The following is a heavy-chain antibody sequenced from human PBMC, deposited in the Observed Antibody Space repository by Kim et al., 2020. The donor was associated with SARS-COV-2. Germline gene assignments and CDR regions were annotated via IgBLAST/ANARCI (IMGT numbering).Heavy chain of an antibody. CDR3: TTDGSLPDY. CDR1: GFTFSNSW. V-gene: IGHV3-74*01. Sequence: GGSLRLSCAASGFTFSNSWMHWVRQAPGMGLVWVSRIHTDGSATYADSVKGRFTISRDNAKNTLYLQMHSLRREDTAVYYCTTDGSLPDYWGQGTLVTVSS. CDR2: IHTDGSA. J-gene: IGHJ4*02.